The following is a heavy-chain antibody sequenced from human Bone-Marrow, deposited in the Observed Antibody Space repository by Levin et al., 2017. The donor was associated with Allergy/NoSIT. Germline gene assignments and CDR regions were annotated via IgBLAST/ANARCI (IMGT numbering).Heavy chain of an antibody. D-gene: IGHD3-9*01. CDR1: GDILSSDGVA. CDR2: TYYRSKWSY. CDR3: ARGRYSAFDY. J-gene: IGHJ4*02. Sequence: RASETLSLTCAISGDILSSDGVAWNWIRRSPSRGLEWLGRTYYRSKWSYDYAPSVKSRISVYPDTSKNQFSLQLNSLTPEDTAIYYCARGRYSAFDYWGQGILVTVSS. V-gene: IGHV6-1*01.